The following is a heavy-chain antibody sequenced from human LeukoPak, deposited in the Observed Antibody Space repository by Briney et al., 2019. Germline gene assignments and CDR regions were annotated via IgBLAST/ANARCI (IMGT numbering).Heavy chain of an antibody. J-gene: IGHJ4*02. CDR1: GFTFSNYA. Sequence: VGALRLPCAASGFTFSNYAMHWVRQSPGQGLEWVVVVSYEGRTQSYAASVKGRFTISRDNSKNTLFLQMNSLRAEDTAVYYCAKEITQYTSNWYWVNWGQGTLVSVSS. CDR3: AKEITQYTSNWYWVN. D-gene: IGHD6-13*01. V-gene: IGHV3-30*18. CDR2: VSYEGRTQ.